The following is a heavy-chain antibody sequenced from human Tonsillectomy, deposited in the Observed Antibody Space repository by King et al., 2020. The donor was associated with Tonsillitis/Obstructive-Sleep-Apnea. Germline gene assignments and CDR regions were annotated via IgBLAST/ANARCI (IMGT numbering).Heavy chain of an antibody. CDR2: IRSSSSTI. D-gene: IGHD5-18*01. CDR3: AREPGGGYSYPETFDI. J-gene: IGHJ3*02. Sequence: VQLVESGGGLVQPGGSLRLSCAASGFTFSSYSMNWVRQAPGKGLEWVSYIRSSSSTINYADSVKGRFTISRDNAKNSLYLQMNSLRDEDTAVYYCAREPGGGYSYPETFDIWGQGTMVTVSS. V-gene: IGHV3-48*02. CDR1: GFTFSSYS.